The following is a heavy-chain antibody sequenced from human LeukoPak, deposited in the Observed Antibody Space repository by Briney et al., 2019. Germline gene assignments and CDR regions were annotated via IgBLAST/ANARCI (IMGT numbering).Heavy chain of an antibody. V-gene: IGHV3-48*03. CDR3: AREGYYYFDY. D-gene: IGHD1-1*01. CDR1: GFTFSSYE. Sequence: GESLKISCAASGFTFSSYEVIWVRRAPGKGLEWVSYISASGNTKYYADSVEGRFTVSRDNAKNSLYLQMNSLRAEDTAVYYCAREGYYYFDYWGQGTLVTVSS. J-gene: IGHJ4*02. CDR2: ISASGNTK.